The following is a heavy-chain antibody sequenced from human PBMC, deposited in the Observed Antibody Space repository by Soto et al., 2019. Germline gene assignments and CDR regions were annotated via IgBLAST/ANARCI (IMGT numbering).Heavy chain of an antibody. D-gene: IGHD2-8*01. Sequence: QVQLVQSGAEVKKPGASMKVSCKASGYTFTSYYMHWVRQAPGQGLEWMGVINPSGGSTSYAQKSXXRXAVTRGTSTSTVYMELSSLRSEDTAVYYCARSRLMVYEAFDIWGQGTMVTVSS. V-gene: IGHV1-46*01. CDR2: INPSGGST. J-gene: IGHJ3*02. CDR1: GYTFTSYY. CDR3: ARSRLMVYEAFDI.